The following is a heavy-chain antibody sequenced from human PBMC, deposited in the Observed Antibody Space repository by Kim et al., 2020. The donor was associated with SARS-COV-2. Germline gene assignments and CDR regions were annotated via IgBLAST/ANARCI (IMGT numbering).Heavy chain of an antibody. D-gene: IGHD3-10*01. CDR1: GYTFTSYY. CDR3: ARGSYGSGSHEYYFDY. CDR2: INPSGGST. V-gene: IGHV1-46*01. J-gene: IGHJ4*02. Sequence: ASVKVSCKASGYTFTSYYMHWVRQAPGQGLEWMGIINPSGGSTSYAQKFQGRVTMTRDTSTSTVYMELSSLRSEDTAVYYCARGSYGSGSHEYYFDYWGQGTLVTVSS.